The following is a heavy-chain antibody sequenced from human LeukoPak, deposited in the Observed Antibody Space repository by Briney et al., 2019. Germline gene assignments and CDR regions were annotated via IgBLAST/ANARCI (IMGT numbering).Heavy chain of an antibody. CDR3: ARGTYYYDSSGYYSLEY. CDR1: GYTFTGYY. D-gene: IGHD3-22*01. V-gene: IGHV1-2*06. Sequence: GASVKVSCKASGYTFTGYYMHWVRQAPGQGLEWMGRINSNGGGTNYAQKFQGRVTMARDTSISTAYMELSRLRSDDTAVYYCARGTYYYDSSGYYSLEYWGQGTLVTVSS. CDR2: INSNGGGT. J-gene: IGHJ4*02.